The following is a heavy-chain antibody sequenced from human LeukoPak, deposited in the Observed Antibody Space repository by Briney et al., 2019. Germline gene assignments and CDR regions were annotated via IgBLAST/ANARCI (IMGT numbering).Heavy chain of an antibody. CDR3: AKGSGDYGGTDFDY. CDR2: ISGSGGST. Sequence: GGSLRLSCAASGFTFSSYSMNWVRQAPGKGLEWVSAISGSGGSTYYADSVKGRFTISRDNSKNTLYLQMNSLRAEDTAVYYCAKGSGDYGGTDFDYWGQGTLVTVSS. J-gene: IGHJ4*02. CDR1: GFTFSSYS. V-gene: IGHV3-23*01. D-gene: IGHD4-23*01.